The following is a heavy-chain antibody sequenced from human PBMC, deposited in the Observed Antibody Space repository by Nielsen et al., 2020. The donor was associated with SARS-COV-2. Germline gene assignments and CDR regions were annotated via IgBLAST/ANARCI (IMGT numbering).Heavy chain of an antibody. CDR2: ISSSSSYI. D-gene: IGHD6-13*01. Sequence: GESLKISCVASGFVVSDTNMNWVRQAPGKGLEWVSSISSSSSYIYYADSVKGRFTISRDNAKNSLYLQMNSLRAEDTAVYYCAREIAAAVDYWGQGTLVTVSS. CDR1: GFVVSDTN. V-gene: IGHV3-21*01. CDR3: AREIAAAVDY. J-gene: IGHJ4*02.